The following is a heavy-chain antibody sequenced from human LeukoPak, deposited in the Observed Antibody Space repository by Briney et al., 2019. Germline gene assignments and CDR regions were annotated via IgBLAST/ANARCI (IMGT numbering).Heavy chain of an antibody. V-gene: IGHV1-69*05. Sequence: GASVKVSCKASGGTFSSYAISWVRQAPGQGLEWMGGIIPIFGTANYAQKFQGRVTITTDESTSTAYMELSSLRSEDTAVYYCARDGVGATAGTYGGYFDYWGQGTLVTVSS. J-gene: IGHJ4*02. CDR3: ARDGVGATAGTYGGYFDY. CDR1: GGTFSSYA. CDR2: IIPIFGTA. D-gene: IGHD1-1*01.